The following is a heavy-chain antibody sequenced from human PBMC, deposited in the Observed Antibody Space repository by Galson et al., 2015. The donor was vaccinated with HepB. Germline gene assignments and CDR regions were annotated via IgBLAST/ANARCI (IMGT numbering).Heavy chain of an antibody. J-gene: IGHJ6*02. Sequence: SLRLPCADSGFSYSSYWMNWARQAPGKGLEWVANIKQDGSEKYYVDSVKGRFTLYRDNAKNSLFLQMNSLRVEDTAVYYCARDGSFGHYSYYYGMDVWGQWTTVTISS. CDR2: IKQDGSEK. CDR3: ARDGSFGHYSYYYGMDV. CDR1: GFSYSSYW. D-gene: IGHD3-10*01. V-gene: IGHV3-7*01.